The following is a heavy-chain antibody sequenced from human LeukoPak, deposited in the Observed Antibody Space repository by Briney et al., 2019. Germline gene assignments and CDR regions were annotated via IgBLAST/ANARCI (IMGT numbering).Heavy chain of an antibody. CDR3: ARGAMSTFARFDS. Sequence: GGSLRLSCEVSGFSVSDHYMSWVRQAPGKGLQWLSVIFADDLTYYEDSVKGRFTISRDRSQNTLYLQMNSLRAEDTAVYYCARGAMSTFARFDSWGQGTLVSVSS. CDR1: GFSVSDHY. D-gene: IGHD2/OR15-2a*01. V-gene: IGHV3-53*01. CDR2: IFADDLT. J-gene: IGHJ4*02.